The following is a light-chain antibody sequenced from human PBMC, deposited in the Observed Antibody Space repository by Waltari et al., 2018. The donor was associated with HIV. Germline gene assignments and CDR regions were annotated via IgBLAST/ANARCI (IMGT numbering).Light chain of an antibody. CDR1: SSNVGSDDL. CDR3: CSCPRSGIRYV. J-gene: IGLJ1*01. CDR2: EVT. Sequence: QSALTQPASVSGSPGQSITISCTGTSSNVGSDDLVSWYQQHPGEAPKLIIYEVTKPSGVSNRFSGSKSGNTASLTISGLQAEDEADYYCCSCPRSGIRYVFGTGTKVTVL. V-gene: IGLV2-23*02.